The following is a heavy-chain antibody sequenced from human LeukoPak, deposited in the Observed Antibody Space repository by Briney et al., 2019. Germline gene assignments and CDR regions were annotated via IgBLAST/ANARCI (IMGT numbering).Heavy chain of an antibody. Sequence: GGFLRLSCAASGFTFSSYGMHWVRQAPGRGLEWVAVISYDGSNKYYADSVKGRFTISRDNSKNTLYLQMNSLRAEDTAVYYCAKGDSSGWTAFDYWGQGTLVTVSS. V-gene: IGHV3-30*18. J-gene: IGHJ4*02. CDR3: AKGDSSGWTAFDY. CDR2: ISYDGSNK. CDR1: GFTFSSYG. D-gene: IGHD6-19*01.